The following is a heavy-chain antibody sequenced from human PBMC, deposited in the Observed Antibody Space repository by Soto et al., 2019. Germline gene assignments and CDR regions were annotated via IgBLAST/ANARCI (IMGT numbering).Heavy chain of an antibody. V-gene: IGHV1-8*01. Sequence: GASVKVSCKASGYTFTSYDINWVRQATGQGLEWMGWMNPNSGNTGYAQKIQGRVTMTRNTSISTAYMELSSLRSEDTAVYYCARFPSHAFDIWGQGTMVTVSS. J-gene: IGHJ3*02. CDR3: ARFPSHAFDI. CDR2: MNPNSGNT. CDR1: GYTFTSYD.